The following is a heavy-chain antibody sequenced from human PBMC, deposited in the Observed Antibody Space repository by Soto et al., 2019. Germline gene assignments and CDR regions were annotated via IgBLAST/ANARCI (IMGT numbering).Heavy chain of an antibody. CDR3: ARRTAMVTDY. CDR1: GGSFSGYY. D-gene: IGHD5-18*01. CDR2: INHSGST. V-gene: IGHV4-34*01. Sequence: QVQLQQWGAGLLKPSETLSLTCAVYGGSFSGYYWSWIRQPPGKGLEWIGEINHSGSTNYNPSLKSRVTISVDTSKNQFSLKLSSVTAADTAVYYCARRTAMVTDYWGQGTLVTVSS. J-gene: IGHJ4*02.